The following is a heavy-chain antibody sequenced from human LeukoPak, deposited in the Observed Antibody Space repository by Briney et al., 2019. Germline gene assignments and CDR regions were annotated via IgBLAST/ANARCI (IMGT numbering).Heavy chain of an antibody. CDR2: ISSSSSTI. V-gene: IGHV3-48*01. CDR1: GFTFSSYS. Sequence: GGSLRLSCAASGFTFSSYSMNWVRQAPGKGLEWVSYISSSSSTIYYADSVKGRFTISRDNAKNSLYLQMNSLRAEDTAVYYCARDRATDYYDSSGYSDYWGQGTLVTVSS. J-gene: IGHJ4*02. CDR3: ARDRATDYYDSSGYSDY. D-gene: IGHD3-22*01.